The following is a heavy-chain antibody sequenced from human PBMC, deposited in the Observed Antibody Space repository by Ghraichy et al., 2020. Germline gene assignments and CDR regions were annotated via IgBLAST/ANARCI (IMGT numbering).Heavy chain of an antibody. CDR3: GGGGYYYYYGMDV. CDR2: IYYSGST. CDR1: GGSISSYY. V-gene: IGHV4-59*01. J-gene: IGHJ6*02. Sequence: ESLNISCTVSGGSISSYYWSWIRQPPGKGLEWIGYIYYSGSTNYNPSLKSRVTISVDTSKNQFSLKLSSVTAADTAVYYCGGGGYYYYYGMDVWGQGTTVTVSS. D-gene: IGHD6-25*01.